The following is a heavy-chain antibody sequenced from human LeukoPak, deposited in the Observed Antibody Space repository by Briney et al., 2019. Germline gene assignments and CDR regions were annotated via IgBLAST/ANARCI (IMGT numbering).Heavy chain of an antibody. V-gene: IGHV4-4*09. CDR3: ANRQGPNSGSYDYFDP. Sequence: SETLSLTCTVSGGSISSYYGSWIRQPPGQGLEWIAYIHSSGYTNYYPSLKSRGTISVHKSKNQFYLQVTSVTAADTPVYYCANRQGPNSGSYDYFDPWGQGTLVTVST. CDR2: IHSSGYT. J-gene: IGHJ5*02. CDR1: GGSISSYY. D-gene: IGHD1-26*01.